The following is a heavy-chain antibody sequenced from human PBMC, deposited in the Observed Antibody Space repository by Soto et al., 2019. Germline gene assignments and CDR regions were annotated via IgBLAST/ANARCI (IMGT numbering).Heavy chain of an antibody. CDR1: GGSISSGGYS. CDR2: IYHSGNT. J-gene: IGHJ1*01. V-gene: IGHV4-30-2*01. Sequence: QLQLQESGSGLVKPSQTLSHTCAVSGGSISSGGYSWSWIRQPPGKGLEWIGYIYHSGNTYYNPSLKSRVSIAVDRSMNPFSRKLSFVTAADTAVYYCARVPSPWGQCTLVTVSS. CDR3: ARVPSP.